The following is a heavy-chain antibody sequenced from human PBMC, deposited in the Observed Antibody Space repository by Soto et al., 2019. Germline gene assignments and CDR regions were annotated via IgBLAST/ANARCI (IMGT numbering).Heavy chain of an antibody. V-gene: IGHV3-23*01. D-gene: IGHD6-13*01. CDR2: RGHNDYNT. J-gene: IGHJ4*02. CDR3: ANVTSAAGTD. Sequence: GGSLRLSCVGSGFNFSGYAMGWVRQAPGKGLEWVSSRGHNDYNTYYADSVQGRFSLSRDNAKNTLYLQMTGLRADDTAFYYCANVTSAAGTDWGPGTLVSVSS. CDR1: GFNFSGYA.